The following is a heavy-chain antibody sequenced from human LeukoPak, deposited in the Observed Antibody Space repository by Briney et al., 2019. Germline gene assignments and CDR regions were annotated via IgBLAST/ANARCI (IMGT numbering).Heavy chain of an antibody. V-gene: IGHV3-64*01. CDR2: ISSNGGST. D-gene: IGHD3-16*01. CDR3: ARVADYVWGSYDY. J-gene: IGHJ4*02. CDR1: GFTFSSYA. Sequence: GGSLRFSCAASGFTFSSYAMHWVRQAPGKGLEYVSAISSNGGSTYYANSVKGRFTISRDNSKNTLYLQMGSLRAEDMAVYYCARVADYVWGSYDYWGQGTLVTVSS.